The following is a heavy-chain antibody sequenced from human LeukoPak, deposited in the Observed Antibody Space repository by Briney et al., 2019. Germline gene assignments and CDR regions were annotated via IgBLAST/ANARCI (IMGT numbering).Heavy chain of an antibody. J-gene: IGHJ4*02. CDR1: GGTFSSYA. V-gene: IGHV1-69*13. CDR3: ARGTYYYGSGSYFGGDEPPYYFHY. CDR2: IIPIFGTA. Sequence: SVKVSCKPSGGTFSSYAISWVRQAPGQGLEWMGGIIPIFGTANYAQKFQGRVTITADESTSTAYMELSSLRSEDTAVYYCARGTYYYGSGSYFGGDEPPYYFHYWGQGTLVTVSS. D-gene: IGHD3-10*01.